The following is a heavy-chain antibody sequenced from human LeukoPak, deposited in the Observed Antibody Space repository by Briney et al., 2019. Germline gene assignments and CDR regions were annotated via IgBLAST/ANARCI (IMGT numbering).Heavy chain of an antibody. CDR3: AKGGRYCGSTSCRYSYYYMDV. Sequence: PGGSLRLSCAASGFIFSTYGMSWVRQAPGKGLEWVSTISGGGRSTYYADSVMGRFTISRDNSKNTLYLQMNSLRAGDTAVYYCAKGGRYCGSTSCRYSYYYMDVWGKGTTVTISS. V-gene: IGHV3-23*01. D-gene: IGHD2-2*01. J-gene: IGHJ6*03. CDR1: GFIFSTYG. CDR2: ISGGGRST.